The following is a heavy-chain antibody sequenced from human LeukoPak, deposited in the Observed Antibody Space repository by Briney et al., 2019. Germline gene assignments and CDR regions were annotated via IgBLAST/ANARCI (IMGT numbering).Heavy chain of an antibody. Sequence: GESLKISCQGSGFSFTTYLISWVRQMPGKGLEWMGRIYPSDSYTNYSPSFQGRVTISADKSISTAYLQLTSLRASDTAIYYCARHFYSGYDLIDYWGQGILVTAS. V-gene: IGHV5-10-1*01. J-gene: IGHJ4*02. CDR2: IYPSDSYT. D-gene: IGHD5-12*01. CDR1: GFSFTTYL. CDR3: ARHFYSGYDLIDY.